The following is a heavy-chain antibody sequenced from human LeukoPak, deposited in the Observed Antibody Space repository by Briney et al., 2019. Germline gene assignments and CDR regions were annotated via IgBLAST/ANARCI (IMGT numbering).Heavy chain of an antibody. CDR2: ISYDGSNK. Sequence: GGSLRLSCAASGFTFSSYAMHWVRQAPGKGLEWVAVISYDGSNKYYADSVKGRFTISRDNSKNTLYLQMNSLRAEDTAVYYCARTYSSHSYYYYYYMDVWGKGTTVTVSS. CDR3: ARTYSSHSYYYYYYMDV. J-gene: IGHJ6*03. V-gene: IGHV3-30-3*01. CDR1: GFTFSSYA. D-gene: IGHD6-13*01.